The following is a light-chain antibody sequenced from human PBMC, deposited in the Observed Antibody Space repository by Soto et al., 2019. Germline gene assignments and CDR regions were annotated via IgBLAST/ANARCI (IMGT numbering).Light chain of an antibody. J-gene: IGKJ1*01. Sequence: EIVMTQSPATLSVSPGERGTLSCRASQSVSNNLAWYQQNPGQAPRLLISDASTRATGIPARFSGSGSGTDFTLTISRLEPEDFAVYYCQQYDSWTFGQGTKVDIK. CDR2: DAS. CDR3: QQYDSWT. CDR1: QSVSNN. V-gene: IGKV3-15*01.